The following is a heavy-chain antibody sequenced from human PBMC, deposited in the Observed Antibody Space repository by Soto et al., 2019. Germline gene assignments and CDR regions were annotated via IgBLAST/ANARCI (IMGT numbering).Heavy chain of an antibody. V-gene: IGHV3-23*01. Sequence: GGSLRLSCAASGFTFGSYAMSWVRQAPGKGLEWVSAISTSGSSTYYADSVKGRFTISRDNSKNTLYLQMTSLRAEDTAVYYCAKGRQGVRLGELSPTYSFDYWGQGTLVNVSS. CDR3: AKGRQGVRLGELSPTYSFDY. CDR1: GFTFGSYA. J-gene: IGHJ4*02. D-gene: IGHD3-16*02. CDR2: ISTSGSST.